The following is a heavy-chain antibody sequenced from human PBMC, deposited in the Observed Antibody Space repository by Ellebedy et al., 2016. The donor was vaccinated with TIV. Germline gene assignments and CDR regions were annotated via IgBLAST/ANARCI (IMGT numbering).Heavy chain of an antibody. V-gene: IGHV3-30*03. CDR1: GFTFRSYG. D-gene: IGHD1-26*01. Sequence: GGSLRLSXAASGFTFRSYGMPWVRQAPGKGLGWVALISYDESNKYYADSVRGRFTISRDNSKNTLYLQMNSLRVEDTAVYYCARAVDSGRDMDVWGQGTTVTVSS. J-gene: IGHJ6*02. CDR2: ISYDESNK. CDR3: ARAVDSGRDMDV.